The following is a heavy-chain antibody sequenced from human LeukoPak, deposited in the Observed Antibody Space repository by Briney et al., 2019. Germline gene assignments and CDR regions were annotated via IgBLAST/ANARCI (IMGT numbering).Heavy chain of an antibody. Sequence: GGSLRLSCAASGFTFSSYAMSWVRQAPGKGLEWVSAISGSGGSTYYADSVKGRFTISRDNSKNTLYLQMNSLRAEDTAVYYCARWLLLPRYFDYWGQGTLVTVSS. V-gene: IGHV3-23*01. CDR2: ISGSGGST. CDR1: GFTFSSYA. CDR3: ARWLLLPRYFDY. D-gene: IGHD3-22*01. J-gene: IGHJ4*02.